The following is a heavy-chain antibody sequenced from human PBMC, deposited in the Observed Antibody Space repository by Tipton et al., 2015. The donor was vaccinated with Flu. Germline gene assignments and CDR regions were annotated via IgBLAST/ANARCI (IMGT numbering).Heavy chain of an antibody. CDR1: GDSVSSNSAA. Sequence: LVKPTQTLSLTCAISGDSVSSNSAAWNWIRQSPSRGLEWLGRTYYRSKWYNDYAVSVKSRITINPDTSKNQFSLQLNSVTPEDTAVYYCARGSDYGSGSEHYYCYGMDVWGQGATVAVSS. D-gene: IGHD3-10*01. CDR3: ARGSDYGSGSEHYYCYGMDV. V-gene: IGHV6-1*01. CDR2: TYYRSKWYN. J-gene: IGHJ6*02.